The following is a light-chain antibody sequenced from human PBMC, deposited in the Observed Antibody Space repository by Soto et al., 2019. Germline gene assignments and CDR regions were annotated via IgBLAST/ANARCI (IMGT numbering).Light chain of an antibody. CDR3: QQYGSSLFT. V-gene: IGKV3-20*01. J-gene: IGKJ3*01. Sequence: DIVLTQSPGTLSLSPGERATLSCRASQSVSSKYLAWYQQKPGQPPRVLIYGTSIRATGIPERFSGGGSGTDFTRTITRLEPEDFAVYYCQQYGSSLFTVGPGTKVDFK. CDR1: QSVSSKY. CDR2: GTS.